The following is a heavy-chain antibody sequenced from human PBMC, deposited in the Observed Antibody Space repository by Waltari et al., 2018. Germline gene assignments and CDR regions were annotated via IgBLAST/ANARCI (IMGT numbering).Heavy chain of an antibody. Sequence: QVQLQESGPGLVKPSGTLSLTCAVSGDSMTSTSWWSWVRQPPGRGLEWIGQIHRSGKTNYNPALESRVTVSMDTSNNQFSLKVTSATAADTAVYYCARDRGRGLYLDSWGQGTLVTVSP. J-gene: IGHJ4*02. CDR3: ARDRGRGLYLDS. D-gene: IGHD1-26*01. CDR1: GDSMTSTSW. V-gene: IGHV4-4*02. CDR2: IHRSGKT.